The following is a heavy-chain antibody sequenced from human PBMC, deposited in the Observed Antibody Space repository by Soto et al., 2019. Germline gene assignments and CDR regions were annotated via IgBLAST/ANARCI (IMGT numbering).Heavy chain of an antibody. Sequence: VQLVESGGGLVNPGGSLRLSCAASGFTLNDAWVNWVRQAPGKGLEWVGRIKTKAEGGTTDYAAPVKGRFTISRDDSKNTLSLQMNSLESEDTAVYYCATGAGTPAEHFDFWGQGTLVTVSS. D-gene: IGHD3-10*01. J-gene: IGHJ4*02. CDR1: GFTLNDAW. CDR2: IKTKAEGGTT. CDR3: ATGAGTPAEHFDF. V-gene: IGHV3-15*01.